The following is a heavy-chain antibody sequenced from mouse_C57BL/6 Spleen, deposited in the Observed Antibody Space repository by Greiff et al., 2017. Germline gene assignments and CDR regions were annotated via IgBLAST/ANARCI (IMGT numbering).Heavy chain of an antibody. CDR1: GYTFTSYW. V-gene: IGHV1-7*01. CDR2: INPSSGYT. CDR3: ARGDYGSSWFAY. J-gene: IGHJ3*01. Sequence: VQLQEPGAELAKPGASVKLSCKASGYTFTSYWMHWVKQRPGQGLEWIGYINPSSGYTKYNQKFKDKDTLTADKSSSTAYMQLSSLTYEDSAVYYCARGDYGSSWFAYWGQGTLVTVSA. D-gene: IGHD1-1*01.